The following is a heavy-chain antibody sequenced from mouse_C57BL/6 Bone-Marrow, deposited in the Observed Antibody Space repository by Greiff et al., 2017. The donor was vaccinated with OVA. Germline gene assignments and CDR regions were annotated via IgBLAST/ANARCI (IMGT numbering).Heavy chain of an antibody. CDR2: ISDGGSYT. Sequence: DVKVEESGGGLVKPGGSLKLSCAASGFTFSSYAMSWVRQTPEKRLEWVATISDGGSYTYYPDNVKGRFTISRDNAKNNLYLQMSHLKSEDTAMYYCAREGYDYPYWGQGTTLTVSS. V-gene: IGHV5-4*01. D-gene: IGHD2-4*01. CDR1: GFTFSSYA. CDR3: AREGYDYPY. J-gene: IGHJ2*01.